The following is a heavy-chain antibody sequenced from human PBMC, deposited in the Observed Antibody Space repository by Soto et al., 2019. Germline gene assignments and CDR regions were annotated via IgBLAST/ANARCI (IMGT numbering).Heavy chain of an antibody. V-gene: IGHV3-23*01. CDR2: ITGSGDRT. D-gene: IGHD3-9*01. CDR3: AVAIFTAYDY. J-gene: IGHJ4*02. CDR1: GFTFSGCS. Sequence: EVRLLESGGGLVQPGGSLGLSCAASGFTFSGCSMTWVRQAPGKGLEWVSAITGSGDRTYYADSVKGRFTISRDNSNNMVYLQMNSLRAEDSAVYYCAVAIFTAYDYWGQGTLVTVSS.